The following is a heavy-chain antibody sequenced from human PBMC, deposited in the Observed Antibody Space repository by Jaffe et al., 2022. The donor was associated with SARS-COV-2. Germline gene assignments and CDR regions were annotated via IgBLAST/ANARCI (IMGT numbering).Heavy chain of an antibody. D-gene: IGHD1-26*01. V-gene: IGHV3-21*01. Sequence: EVQLVESGGGLVTPGGSLRLSCAASGFTLSAFSMTWVRQAPGKGLEWVSSISSRGNYVFYTDSVKGRFSISRDNARNSLYLQMHSLRVEDTAVYFCAKVEAGSRALDSSGRYFYGMDVWGQGTTVTVSS. J-gene: IGHJ6*02. CDR1: GFTLSAFS. CDR2: ISSRGNYV. CDR3: AKVEAGSRALDSSGRYFYGMDV.